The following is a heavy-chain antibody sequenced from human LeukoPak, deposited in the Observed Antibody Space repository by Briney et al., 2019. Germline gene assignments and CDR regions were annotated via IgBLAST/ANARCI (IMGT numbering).Heavy chain of an antibody. V-gene: IGHV1-2*02. CDR3: AREPKYYYDSSGYSHFDY. Sequence: ASVKVSCKASGYIFTSYGISWVRQAPGQGLEWMGWINPNSGGTNYAQKFQGRVTMTRDTSISTAYMELSRLRSDDTAVYYCAREPKYYYDSSGYSHFDYWGQGTLVTVSS. J-gene: IGHJ4*02. CDR2: INPNSGGT. D-gene: IGHD3-22*01. CDR1: GYIFTSYG.